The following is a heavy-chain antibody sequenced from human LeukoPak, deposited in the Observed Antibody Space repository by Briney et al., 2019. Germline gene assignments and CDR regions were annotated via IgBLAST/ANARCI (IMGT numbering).Heavy chain of an antibody. D-gene: IGHD6-13*01. V-gene: IGHV4-31*03. J-gene: IGHJ4*02. CDR2: INSSGNT. Sequence: PSQTLSLTCTVSGGSISSGVYNWNWIRQHPGKGLEWIAYINSSGNTYYNPSLKSRVTISVDTSKNHFSLKVSSVTAADTAVYYCARAIIPAGAFDYWGQGTPVTVSS. CDR1: GGSISSGVYN. CDR3: ARAIIPAGAFDY.